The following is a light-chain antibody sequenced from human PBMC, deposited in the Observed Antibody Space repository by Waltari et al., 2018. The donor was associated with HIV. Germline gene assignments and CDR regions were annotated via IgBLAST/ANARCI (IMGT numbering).Light chain of an antibody. CDR1: QSISSW. CDR2: KAS. J-gene: IGKJ1*01. CDR3: QQYNSYWT. Sequence: DIQMTQSPSTLSASVGERVTITCRASQSISSWLAWYQQKPGKAPKLLIYKASSLESGVPSRFSGSGSGTEFTLTISSLQPDDFATYYCQQYNSYWTFGQGTKVEIK. V-gene: IGKV1-5*03.